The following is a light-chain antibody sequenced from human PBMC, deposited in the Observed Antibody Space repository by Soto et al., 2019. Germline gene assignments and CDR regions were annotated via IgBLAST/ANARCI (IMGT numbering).Light chain of an antibody. CDR3: QQRGNWPIT. V-gene: IGKV3-11*01. CDR1: QSVSSY. J-gene: IGKJ4*01. Sequence: EIVLTQSPATLSLSPGERATLSCRASQSVSSYLAWYQQKPGQAPRLLIYDASTRAAGIPARFSGSGSGTDFPLIISSLEHEVVVFYYCQQRGNWPITFGGGTKVEIK. CDR2: DAS.